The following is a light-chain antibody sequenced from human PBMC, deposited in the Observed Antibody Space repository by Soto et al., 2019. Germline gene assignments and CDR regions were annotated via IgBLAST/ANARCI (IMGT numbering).Light chain of an antibody. Sequence: DIQMTQSPSTLSASVGDRVTITCRASQTISSWLAWYQQLPGKAPKLLIYVAYTLETGVPSRFSGSGSGTDFTLTISSLQADDFATYYCQQYDTFSGTFGQGTKV. CDR1: QTISSW. CDR2: VAY. J-gene: IGKJ1*01. CDR3: QQYDTFSGT. V-gene: IGKV1-5*01.